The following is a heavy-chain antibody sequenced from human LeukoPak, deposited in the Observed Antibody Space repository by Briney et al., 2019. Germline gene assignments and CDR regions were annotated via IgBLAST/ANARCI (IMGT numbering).Heavy chain of an antibody. V-gene: IGHV4-34*01. D-gene: IGHD6-13*01. CDR3: ARGPEQLAFYYYYYGMDV. J-gene: IGHJ6*02. CDR2: INYSGST. CDR1: SGSFSGYH. Sequence: PSETLSLTCAVYSGSFSGYHWSWIRQPPGKGLEWIGEINYSGSTNYNPSLKSRVTISVDTSKNQFSLKLSSVTAADTAVYYCARGPEQLAFYYYYYGMDVWGQGTTVTVSS.